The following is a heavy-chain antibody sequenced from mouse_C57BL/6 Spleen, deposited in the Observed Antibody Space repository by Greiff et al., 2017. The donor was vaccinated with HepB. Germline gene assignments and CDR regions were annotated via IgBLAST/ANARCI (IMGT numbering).Heavy chain of an antibody. CDR3: ARFFYDGNYYAMDY. V-gene: IGHV1-42*01. D-gene: IGHD2-3*01. CDR2: INPSTGGT. Sequence: EVQLQQSGPELVKPGASVKISCKASGYSFTGYYMNWVKQSPEKSLEWIGEINPSTGGTTYNQKFKAKATLTVDKSSSTAYMQLKSLTSEDSAVYYCARFFYDGNYYAMDYWGQGTSVSVSS. J-gene: IGHJ4*01. CDR1: GYSFTGYY.